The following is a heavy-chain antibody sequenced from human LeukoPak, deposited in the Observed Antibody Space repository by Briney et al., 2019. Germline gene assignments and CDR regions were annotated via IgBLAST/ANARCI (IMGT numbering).Heavy chain of an antibody. J-gene: IGHJ1*01. CDR3: ATVEGNYGH. V-gene: IGHV3-72*01. CDR1: GFTVSDHY. Sequence: PGGSLRLSCEVFGFTVSDHYMDWVRQAPGKGLERVGRARNKPKGYTTVYAAFVKGRFTISRDDSKDSLYLQMNSLKTDDTAVYYCATVEGNYGHWGQGTLVTVSS. CDR2: ARNKPKGYTT. D-gene: IGHD1-7*01.